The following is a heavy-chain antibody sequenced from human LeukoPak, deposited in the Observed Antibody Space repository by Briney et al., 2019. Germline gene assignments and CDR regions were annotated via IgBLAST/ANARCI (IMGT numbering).Heavy chain of an antibody. J-gene: IGHJ6*03. CDR2: ISSSGSTI. CDR3: ARVFVATINYYYYYMDV. CDR1: GLTFSRYS. D-gene: IGHD5-24*01. Sequence: GGSLRLSCAASGLTFSRYSMNWLRQAPGKGLEWVSYISSSGSTIYYADSVKGRFTISRDNAKNSLYLQMNSLRAEDTAVYYCARVFVATINYYYYYMDVWSKGTTVTVS. V-gene: IGHV3-48*04.